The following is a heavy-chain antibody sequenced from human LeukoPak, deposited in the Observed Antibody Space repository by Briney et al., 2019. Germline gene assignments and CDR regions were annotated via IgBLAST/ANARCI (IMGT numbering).Heavy chain of an antibody. J-gene: IGHJ6*03. D-gene: IGHD6-13*01. CDR3: ARVQAAGNHYYYYYMDV. Sequence: PSETLSLTCTVSGGSISSYYWSWIRQPAGKGLEWIGRIYTSGSTNYNPSLKSRVTMSVDTSKNQFSLKLSFVTAADTAVYYCARVQAAGNHYYYYYMDVWGKGTTVTVSS. CDR1: GGSISSYY. CDR2: IYTSGST. V-gene: IGHV4-4*07.